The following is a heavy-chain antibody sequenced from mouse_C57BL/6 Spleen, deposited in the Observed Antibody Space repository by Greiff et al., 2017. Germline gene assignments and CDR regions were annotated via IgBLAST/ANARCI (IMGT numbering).Heavy chain of an antibody. J-gene: IGHJ2*01. CDR3: ARDSSGYP. D-gene: IGHD3-2*02. CDR2: IYPGDGDT. V-gene: IGHV1-80*01. Sequence: VKLVESGAELVKPGASVKISCKASGYAFSSYWMNWVKQRPGKGLEWIGQIYPGDGDTNYNGKFQGKATLTADKSSSTAYLQLSSLTSEDSAVCLCARDSSGYPWGKGTTLTVSS. CDR1: GYAFSSYW.